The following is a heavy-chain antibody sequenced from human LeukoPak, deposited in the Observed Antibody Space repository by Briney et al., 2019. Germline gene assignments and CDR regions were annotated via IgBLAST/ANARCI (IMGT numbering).Heavy chain of an antibody. V-gene: IGHV5-51*01. Sequence: GESLKISCKGSGYSFSSYWIGWVRQMPGKGLQWMGIIYLGDSDTRYSPTFQGQVTISADKSISTAYLQWSSLKASDTAMYYCARHDPNTRGWPFDYWGQGTLVTVSS. CDR1: GYSFSSYW. CDR2: IYLGDSDT. CDR3: ARHDPNTRGWPFDY. D-gene: IGHD6-19*01. J-gene: IGHJ4*02.